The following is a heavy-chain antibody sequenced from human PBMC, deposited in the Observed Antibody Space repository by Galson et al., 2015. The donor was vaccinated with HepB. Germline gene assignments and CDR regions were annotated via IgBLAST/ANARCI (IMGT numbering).Heavy chain of an antibody. D-gene: IGHD5-18*01. CDR2: INPNSGGT. Sequence: SVKVSCKASGYTFTGYYMHWVRQAPGQGLEWMGWINPNSGGTNYAQKFQGWVTMTRDTSISTAYMELSRLRSDDTAVYYCARERLRRDTAMGLYYYYYGMDVWGQGTTVTVSS. J-gene: IGHJ6*02. CDR1: GYTFTGYY. CDR3: ARERLRRDTAMGLYYYYYGMDV. V-gene: IGHV1-2*04.